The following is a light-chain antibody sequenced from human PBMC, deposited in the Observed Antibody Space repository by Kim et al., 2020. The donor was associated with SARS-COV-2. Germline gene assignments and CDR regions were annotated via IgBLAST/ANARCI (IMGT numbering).Light chain of an antibody. CDR1: NGAGTSGHY. Sequence: GGPFPLSLGSSNGAGTSGHYPYLFQQKPGQAPRTLIYDTSNKHSWTPARFSGSLLGGKAALTLSGAQPEDEAEYYCLLSYSGARGVFGGGTKVTVL. V-gene: IGLV7-46*01. J-gene: IGLJ2*01. CDR2: DTS. CDR3: LLSYSGARGV.